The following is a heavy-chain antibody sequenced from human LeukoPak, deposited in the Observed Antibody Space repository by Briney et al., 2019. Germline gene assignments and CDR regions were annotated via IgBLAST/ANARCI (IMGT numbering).Heavy chain of an antibody. J-gene: IGHJ4*02. CDR1: GYSFIGYY. V-gene: IGHV1-2*02. D-gene: IGHD6-13*01. CDR3: ARSSAAWYFFDY. Sequence: ASVKVSCKASGYSFIGYYMHWVRQAPGQGLEWMGWINPNSAGTNYAQKFQARVIMTSDTSISTAYMELSRLRSDDTAVYYCARSSAAWYFFDYWGQGTLVTVSS. CDR2: INPNSAGT.